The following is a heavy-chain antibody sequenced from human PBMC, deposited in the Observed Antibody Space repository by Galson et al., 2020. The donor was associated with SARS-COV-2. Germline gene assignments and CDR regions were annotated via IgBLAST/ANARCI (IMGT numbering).Heavy chain of an antibody. D-gene: IGHD7-27*01. CDR2: IYYSGNT. V-gene: IGHV4-59*08. CDR3: ARFWGGFDI. Sequence: ASETLSLTCTASGGSISTYYRSWIRQPPGKGLEWIGYIYYSGNTNYNPSLKSRLTSSIDRSKNQFSLKLSSVTAADTAVYYCARFWGGFDIWGQGTMVSVSS. J-gene: IGHJ3*02. CDR1: GGSISTYY.